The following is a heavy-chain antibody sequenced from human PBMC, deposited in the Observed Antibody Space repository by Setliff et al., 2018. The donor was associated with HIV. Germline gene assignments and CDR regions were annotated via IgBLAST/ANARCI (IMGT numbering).Heavy chain of an antibody. D-gene: IGHD7-27*01. CDR1: GFSISSDGFY. V-gene: IGHV4-31*03. CDR2: IFGSGIT. Sequence: SETLSLTCTLSGFSISSDGFYWNWIRQRPGKGLEWIGYIFGSGITYYNPSLKSRLRISIETSANQFSVELSSVTAADTALYFCARVPNWGEAPFAFAVWGLGTMVTVSS. J-gene: IGHJ3*01. CDR3: ARVPNWGEAPFAFAV.